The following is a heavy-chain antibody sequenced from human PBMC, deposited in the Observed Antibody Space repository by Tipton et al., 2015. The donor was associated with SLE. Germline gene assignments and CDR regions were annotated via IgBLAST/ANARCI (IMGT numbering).Heavy chain of an antibody. CDR1: GDSISSYY. V-gene: IGHV4-59*12. J-gene: IGHJ4*02. D-gene: IGHD3-3*01. Sequence: TLSLTCIVSGDSISSYYWNWIRQPPGKGLEGIGYIYYSGSTYYNPSLKSRVTISVDTSQNQFSLKLNSVTAADTAMFYCASGTLEWSHEPDYWGQGTLVTVSS. CDR3: ASGTLEWSHEPDY. CDR2: IYYSGST.